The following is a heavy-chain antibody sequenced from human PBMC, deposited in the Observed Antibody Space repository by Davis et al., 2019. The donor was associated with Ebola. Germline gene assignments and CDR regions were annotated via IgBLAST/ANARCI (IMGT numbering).Heavy chain of an antibody. CDR3: ARDQSVVAVARDYYYYYGMDV. D-gene: IGHD2-15*01. Sequence: ASVKVSCKASGYTFTSYGISWVRQAPGQGLEWMGWISAYNGNTNYAQKLQGRVTMTTDTSTSTAYMELRSLRSDDTAVYYCARDQSVVAVARDYYYYYGMDVWGQGTTVTVSS. J-gene: IGHJ6*02. CDR1: GYTFTSYG. CDR2: ISAYNGNT. V-gene: IGHV1-18*04.